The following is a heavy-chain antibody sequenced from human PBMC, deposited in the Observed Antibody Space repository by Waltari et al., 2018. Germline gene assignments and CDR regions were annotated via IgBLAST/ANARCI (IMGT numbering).Heavy chain of an antibody. Sequence: EVQLLESGGGLVQPGGSLRLSCAGSGFTFSSYSMTWVRQAPGKGLEWVSAISGSGEKTHLADPRKGRLTISRDNSKNTLYLQMNSLRAEDTALYFCAKDFYYLESHELDQWGQGTLVTVSS. CDR3: AKDFYYLESHELDQ. V-gene: IGHV3-23*01. CDR2: ISGSGEKT. CDR1: GFTFSSYS. D-gene: IGHD3-10*01. J-gene: IGHJ4*02.